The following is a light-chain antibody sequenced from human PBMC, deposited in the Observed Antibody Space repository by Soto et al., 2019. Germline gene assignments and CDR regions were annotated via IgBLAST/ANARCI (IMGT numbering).Light chain of an antibody. V-gene: IGLV2-14*01. J-gene: IGLJ1*01. CDR1: SHDIGGYKY. Sequence: QSALTQPASVSGSPGQSITISCTGTSHDIGGYKYVSWYQQHPGKAPKLVIYEVSNRPSGVSNRFSGSKSGNTASLTISGLQTEDEADYYCCAYTSTSALYVFGTGTKLTVL. CDR2: EVS. CDR3: CAYTSTSALYV.